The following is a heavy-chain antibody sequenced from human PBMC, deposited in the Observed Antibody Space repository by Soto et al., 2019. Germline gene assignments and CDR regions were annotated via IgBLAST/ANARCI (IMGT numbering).Heavy chain of an antibody. V-gene: IGHV3-30*18. J-gene: IGHJ4*02. CDR2: ISYDGSNK. CDR3: AKARSVTMVRGSLGY. Sequence: PGGSLRLSCAASGFTFSSYGMHWVRQAPGKGLEWVAVISYDGSNKYYADSVKGRFTISRDNSKNTLYLQMNSLRAEDTAVYYCAKARSVTMVRGSLGYWGQGTLVTVSS. CDR1: GFTFSSYG. D-gene: IGHD3-10*01.